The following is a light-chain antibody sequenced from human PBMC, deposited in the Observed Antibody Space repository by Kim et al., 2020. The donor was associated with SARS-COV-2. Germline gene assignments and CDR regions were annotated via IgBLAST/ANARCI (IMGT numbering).Light chain of an antibody. J-gene: IGLJ3*02. V-gene: IGLV1-44*01. CDR2: SNN. CDR1: SSNIGSNT. CDR3: AAWDDSLNGQV. Sequence: ELTQPPSASGTPGQRVTISCSVSSSNIGSNTVNWYQQLPGTAPKLLIYSNNQRPSGVPDRFSGSKSGTSASLAISGLQSEDEDDYYCAAWDDSLNGQVFGGGTQLTVL.